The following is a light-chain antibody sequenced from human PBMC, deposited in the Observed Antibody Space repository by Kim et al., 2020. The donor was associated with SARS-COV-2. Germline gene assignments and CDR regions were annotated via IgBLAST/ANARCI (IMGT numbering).Light chain of an antibody. J-gene: IGLJ1*01. Sequence: VLSSCTWSSSNIGASYDLHWYQQPPGTSRKFLVYSNNNRPSGVPDRFSTSESGTSASLSITGLQAEDESDYYCQSFDNSLSSYVFGTGTKVTVL. CDR1: SSNIGASYD. CDR2: SNN. CDR3: QSFDNSLSSYV. V-gene: IGLV1-40*01.